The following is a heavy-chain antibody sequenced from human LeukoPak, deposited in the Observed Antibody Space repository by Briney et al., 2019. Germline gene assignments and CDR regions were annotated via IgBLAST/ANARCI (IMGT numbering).Heavy chain of an antibody. CDR2: IKSKTDGGTT. Sequence: KSGGSLRLSCAASGFTFSNAWMSWVRQAPGKGLEWVGRIKSKTDGGTTDYAAPVKGRFTISRDDSKNTLYLQMNSLKTEDTAVYYCTTDALGIAVAGPYYYYGMDVWGRGTTVTVSS. J-gene: IGHJ6*02. CDR3: TTDALGIAVAGPYYYYGMDV. V-gene: IGHV3-15*01. CDR1: GFTFSNAW. D-gene: IGHD6-19*01.